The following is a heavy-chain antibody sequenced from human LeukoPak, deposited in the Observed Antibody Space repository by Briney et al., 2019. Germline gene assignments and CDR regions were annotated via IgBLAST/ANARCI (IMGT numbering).Heavy chain of an antibody. CDR3: ASLDCSSTSCYAGWNWFDP. CDR1: GFTFSSYG. D-gene: IGHD2-2*01. Sequence: PGRSLRLSCAASGFTFSSYGMHWVRQAPGKGLEWVAVISFDGNNKYYADSVKGRFTISRDNSKNTLYLQMNSLRAEDTAVYYCASLDCSSTSCYAGWNWFDPWGQGTLVTVSS. J-gene: IGHJ5*02. V-gene: IGHV3-30*03. CDR2: ISFDGNNK.